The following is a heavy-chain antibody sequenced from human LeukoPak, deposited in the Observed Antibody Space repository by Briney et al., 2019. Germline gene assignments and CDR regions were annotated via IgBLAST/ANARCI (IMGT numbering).Heavy chain of an antibody. D-gene: IGHD1-1*01. CDR3: ARDTNWNDVERLFLTYYYYYGMDV. CDR2: ISYDGSNK. V-gene: IGHV3-30*04. CDR1: GFTFSSYA. J-gene: IGHJ6*02. Sequence: GGSLRLSCAASGFTFSSYAMHWVRQAPGKGLEWVAVISYDGSNKYYADSVKGRFTISRDNSKNTLYLQMNSLGAEDTAAYYCARDTNWNDVERLFLTYYYYYGMDVWGQGTTVTVSS.